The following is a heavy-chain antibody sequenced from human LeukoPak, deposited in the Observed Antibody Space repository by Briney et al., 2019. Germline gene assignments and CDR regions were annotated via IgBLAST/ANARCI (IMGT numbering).Heavy chain of an antibody. D-gene: IGHD4-17*01. V-gene: IGHV3-21*01. Sequence: PGGSLRLSCAASGISLSSYSMDWVRQAPGKGLEWVSSISTSSTHIYYADSVKGRFTISRDNAKNSLYLQMNSLRAEDTAVYYCARRYGDYVGSFEYWGQGTQVTVSS. CDR1: GISLSSYS. CDR2: ISTSSTHI. CDR3: ARRYGDYVGSFEY. J-gene: IGHJ4*02.